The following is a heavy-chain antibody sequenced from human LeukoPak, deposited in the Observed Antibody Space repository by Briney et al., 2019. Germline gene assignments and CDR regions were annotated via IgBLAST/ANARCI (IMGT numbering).Heavy chain of an antibody. CDR3: ARDRPQPSHRGYYYYGMDV. Sequence: PGGSLRLSCAASGFTFSSYAMHWVRQAPGKGLEWVAVISYEGSNKYYADSVKGRFTISRDNSKNTLYLQMNSLRAEDTAVYYCARDRPQPSHRGYYYYGMDVWGKGTTVTVSS. V-gene: IGHV3-30*04. CDR1: GFTFSSYA. D-gene: IGHD2-2*01. CDR2: ISYEGSNK. J-gene: IGHJ6*04.